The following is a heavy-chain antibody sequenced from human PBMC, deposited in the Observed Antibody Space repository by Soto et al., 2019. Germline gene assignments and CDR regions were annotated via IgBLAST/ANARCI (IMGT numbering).Heavy chain of an antibody. CDR2: IKQDGSEK. J-gene: IGHJ4*02. V-gene: IGHV3-7*01. D-gene: IGHD4-17*01. CDR3: ARRDYGDPPAFDY. Sequence: GGSLRLSCAASGFTFSSYWMSWVRQAPGKGLEWVANIKQDGSEKYYVDSVKGRFTISRDNAKNSLYLQMNSLRAEDTAVYYCARRDYGDPPAFDYWGQGTLVTVSS. CDR1: GFTFSSYW.